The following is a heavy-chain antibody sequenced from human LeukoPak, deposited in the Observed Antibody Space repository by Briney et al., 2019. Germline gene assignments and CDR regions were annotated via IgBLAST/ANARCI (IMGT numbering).Heavy chain of an antibody. Sequence: RSGGSLRLSCAASGFTFSSYAMSWVRQAPGKGLEWVSAISGSGGSTYYADSVRGRFTISRDNSKNTLYLQMNSLRAEDTAVYYCANGGPVYGDYYYHWFDPWGQGTLVTVSS. CDR2: ISGSGGST. D-gene: IGHD4-17*01. J-gene: IGHJ5*02. V-gene: IGHV3-23*01. CDR3: ANGGPVYGDYYYHWFDP. CDR1: GFTFSSYA.